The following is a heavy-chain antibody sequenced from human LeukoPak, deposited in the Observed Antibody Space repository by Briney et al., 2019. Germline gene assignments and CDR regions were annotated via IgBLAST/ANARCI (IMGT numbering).Heavy chain of an antibody. CDR3: AKGGVATMRDGYNYYYYYMEV. CDR2: ISGSGGHT. V-gene: IGHV3-23*01. J-gene: IGHJ6*03. D-gene: IGHD5-24*01. Sequence: GGSLRLSCAASGLTFTSHAMSWVRQAPGKGLEWVSLISGSGGHTYYGDSVKGRFTISRDNSKSTLYLQMNSLRAEDTAVYYCAKGGVATMRDGYNYYYYYMEVWGRGTTVTVSS. CDR1: GLTFTSHA.